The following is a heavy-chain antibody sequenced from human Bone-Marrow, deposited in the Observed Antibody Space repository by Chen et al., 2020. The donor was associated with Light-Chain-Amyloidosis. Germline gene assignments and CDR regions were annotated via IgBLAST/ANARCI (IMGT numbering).Heavy chain of an antibody. CDR1: GGSFSIYY. D-gene: IGHD6-19*01. Sequence: QMQLQESGPGLVKPSETLFLTCTVSGGSFSIYYWSWIRQPPGKGPEWIGYIYDSATTFYNPSLKSRVTISIDTPRNQFSLTLSSVTTADTALYYCATTTGSYPDAFDIWGQGTMVTVSS. CDR2: IYDSATT. CDR3: ATTTGSYPDAFDI. J-gene: IGHJ3*02. V-gene: IGHV4-59*01.